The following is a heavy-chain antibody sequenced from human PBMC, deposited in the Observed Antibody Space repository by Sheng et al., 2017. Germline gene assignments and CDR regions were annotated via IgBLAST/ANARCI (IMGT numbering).Heavy chain of an antibody. Sequence: QVQLVESGGGVVQPGGSLRLSCAASGFTFSSYGMHWVRQAPGKGLEWVAFIRYDGSNKYYADSVKGRFTISRDNSKNTLYLQMNSLRAEDTAVYYCAQNGGKRSYGDAFDIWGQGTMVTVSS. CDR2: IRYDGSNK. V-gene: IGHV3-30*02. J-gene: IGHJ3*02. CDR3: AQNGGKRSYGDAFDI. CDR1: GFTFSSYG. D-gene: IGHD1-26*01.